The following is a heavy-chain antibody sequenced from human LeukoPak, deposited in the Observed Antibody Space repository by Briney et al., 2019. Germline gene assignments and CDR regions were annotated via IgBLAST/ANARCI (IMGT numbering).Heavy chain of an antibody. Sequence: PSETLSLTCTVSGGSISTYYWSWIRQPPGKGLEWIGYIYYTGSTNYNPSLKSRVTISVDTSKNQFSLKLSSVTAADTAVYYCARDRGDGYDYFWDYWGQGTLVTASS. CDR1: GGSISTYY. CDR2: IYYTGST. CDR3: ARDRGDGYDYFWDY. J-gene: IGHJ4*02. D-gene: IGHD5-12*01. V-gene: IGHV4-59*01.